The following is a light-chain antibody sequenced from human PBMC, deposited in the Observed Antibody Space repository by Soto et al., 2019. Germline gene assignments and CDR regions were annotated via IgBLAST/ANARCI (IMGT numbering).Light chain of an antibody. CDR2: DTS. Sequence: EIVLTQSPATLSLSPGERATLSCRASQSVSSSLGWYQQKPGQAPRLLIYDTSNRATGIPARFSGSGSGTDFTLTISSLEPEDFAVYCCQQRSNWPITFGQGTRLEIK. CDR3: QQRSNWPIT. J-gene: IGKJ5*01. CDR1: QSVSSS. V-gene: IGKV3-11*01.